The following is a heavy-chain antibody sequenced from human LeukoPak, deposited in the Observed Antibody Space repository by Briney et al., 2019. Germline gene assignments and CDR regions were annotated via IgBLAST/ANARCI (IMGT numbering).Heavy chain of an antibody. Sequence: GGSLRLSCAASGFTVSSNYMSWVRQAPGKGLEWVSVIYSGGSTYYADSVKGRFTNSRDNSKNTLYLQMNSLRAEDTAVYYCARGGDILTGYSHPFDYWGQGTLVTVSS. J-gene: IGHJ4*02. CDR1: GFTVSSNY. CDR2: IYSGGST. V-gene: IGHV3-66*01. CDR3: ARGGDILTGYSHPFDY. D-gene: IGHD3-9*01.